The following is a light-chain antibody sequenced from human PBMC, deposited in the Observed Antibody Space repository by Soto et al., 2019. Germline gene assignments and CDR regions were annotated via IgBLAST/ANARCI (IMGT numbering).Light chain of an antibody. CDR1: QGISNY. Sequence: DVQMTRSGSSRSAAVGCRVTITCRASQGISNYLAWYQQKPGKVPKLLIYAASTLQSGVPSRFSGSGSGTDFTLTISSLQPEDVATYYCQKYNSAPRTFGPGTKVDIK. CDR3: QKYNSAPRT. J-gene: IGKJ3*01. CDR2: AAS. V-gene: IGKV1-27*01.